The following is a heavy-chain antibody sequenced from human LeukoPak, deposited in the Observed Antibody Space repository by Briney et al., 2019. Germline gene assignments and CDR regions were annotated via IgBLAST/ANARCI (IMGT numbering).Heavy chain of an antibody. CDR1: GYTFSSYY. Sequence: GASVKVSCKASGYTFSSYYMHWVRQAPGRGLEWMGIINPSGGSTSYAQKFQGRVTMTRDTSTRIVYMELSSLRSEDTAVYYCVSAVFSSSSWPIDYWGQGTLVTVSS. D-gene: IGHD6-13*01. V-gene: IGHV1-46*01. CDR3: VSAVFSSSSWPIDY. J-gene: IGHJ4*02. CDR2: INPSGGST.